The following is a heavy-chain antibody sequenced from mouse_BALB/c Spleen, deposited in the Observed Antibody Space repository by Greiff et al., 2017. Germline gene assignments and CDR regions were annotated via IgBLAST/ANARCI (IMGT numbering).Heavy chain of an antibody. CDR3: ARLSMSWFAY. V-gene: IGHV5-12-1*01. D-gene: IGHD2-3*01. J-gene: IGHJ3*01. Sequence: EVMLVESGGGLVKPGGSLKLSCAASGFAFSSYDMSWVRQTPEKRLEWVAYISSGGGSTYYPDTVKGRFTISRDNAKNTLYLQMSSLKSEDTAMYYCARLSMSWFAYWGQGTLVTVSA. CDR2: ISSGGGST. CDR1: GFAFSSYD.